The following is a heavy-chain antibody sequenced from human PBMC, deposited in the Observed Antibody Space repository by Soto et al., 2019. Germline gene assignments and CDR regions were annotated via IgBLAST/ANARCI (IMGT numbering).Heavy chain of an antibody. CDR2: INPYSGNT. CDR3: SSRTSMDV. J-gene: IGHJ6*02. D-gene: IGHD6-6*01. CDR1: GYTSTSHA. Sequence: QVQLVQSGAEVKKPGASVRVSCKASGYTSTSHAIHWLRQAPGQVLEWMGSINPYSGNTALVPKFQDRIAMTRDTSITTAYMEFNSLSTGDTAVYFCSSRTSMDVWGQGTTITVSS. V-gene: IGHV1-8*01.